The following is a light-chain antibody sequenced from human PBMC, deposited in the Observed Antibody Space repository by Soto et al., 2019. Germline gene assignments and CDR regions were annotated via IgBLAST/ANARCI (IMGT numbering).Light chain of an antibody. CDR3: CSYSGATVV. CDR1: SSDFGSYNF. J-gene: IGLJ3*02. CDR2: EGT. V-gene: IGLV2-23*01. Sequence: QSALTQPASVSGSPGRSITISCTGTSSDFGSYNFVSWYQHHPDKAPRLMIYEGTKRPSGVSNRFSGSKSGNTASLTISGLQAADYYCCSYSGATVVFGEGTKVTVL.